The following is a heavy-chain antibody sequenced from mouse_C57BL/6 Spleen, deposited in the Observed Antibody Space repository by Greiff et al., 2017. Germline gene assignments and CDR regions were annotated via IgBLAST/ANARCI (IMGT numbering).Heavy chain of an antibody. J-gene: IGHJ3*01. Sequence: QVQLQQSGAELVRPGTSVKVSCKASGYAFTNYLIEWVKQRPGQGLEWIGVINPGRGGTNYNEKFKGKATLTADKSSSTAYMQLSSLTSEDSAVYFCARPYDYDRESFADWGQGTLVTVSA. D-gene: IGHD2-4*01. V-gene: IGHV1-54*01. CDR2: INPGRGGT. CDR3: ARPYDYDRESFAD. CDR1: GYAFTNYL.